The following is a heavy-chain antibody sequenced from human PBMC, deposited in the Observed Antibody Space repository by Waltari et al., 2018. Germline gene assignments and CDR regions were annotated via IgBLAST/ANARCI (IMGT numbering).Heavy chain of an antibody. V-gene: IGHV3-72*01. D-gene: IGHD1-1*01. CDR2: IRNKASSYTT. Sequence: EVQLVQSGGGLVQPGGSLRLSCAASGFTFSNYYIYWVRQAHGKGLECVGLIRNKASSYTTEEAAAVKDRFTVSRDDSKNTRYLEMTSLKTEETAVYYCSKLDAWGQGVVVTVSS. CDR1: GFTFSNYY. CDR3: SKLDA. J-gene: IGHJ4*03.